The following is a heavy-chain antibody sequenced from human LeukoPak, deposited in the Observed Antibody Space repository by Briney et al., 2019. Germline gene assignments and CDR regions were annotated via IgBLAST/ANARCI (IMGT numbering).Heavy chain of an antibody. CDR1: GFTFDDYA. D-gene: IGHD3-16*02. Sequence: PGGSLRLSCAASGFTFDDYAMHWVRQAPGKGLEWVPGISWNSGSIGYADSVKGRFTISRDNAKNSLYLQMNSLRAEDTALYYCAKGPSLGELSCFDYWGQGTLVTVSS. CDR2: ISWNSGSI. J-gene: IGHJ4*02. CDR3: AKGPSLGELSCFDY. V-gene: IGHV3-9*01.